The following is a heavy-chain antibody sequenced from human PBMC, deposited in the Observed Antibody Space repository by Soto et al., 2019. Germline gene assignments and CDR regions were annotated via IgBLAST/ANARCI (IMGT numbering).Heavy chain of an antibody. D-gene: IGHD6-19*01. Sequence: SGPTLVNPTQTLTLTCIFSGFSLRTSGVGVGWIRQPPGKALEWLGFIYWNDDKRYSPSLKNRLTITKDTSKNQVVLTMTNMDPVDTATYYCAKSGSSGWYGWFDPWGQRTLVTVAS. V-gene: IGHV2-5*01. CDR2: IYWNDDK. CDR3: AKSGSSGWYGWFDP. J-gene: IGHJ5*02. CDR1: GFSLRTSGVG.